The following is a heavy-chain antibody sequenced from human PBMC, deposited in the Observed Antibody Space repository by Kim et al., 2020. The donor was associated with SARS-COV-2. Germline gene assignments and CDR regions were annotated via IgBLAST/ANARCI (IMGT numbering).Heavy chain of an antibody. J-gene: IGHJ3*02. CDR2: IIPIFGTA. V-gene: IGHV1-69*13. Sequence: SVKVSCKASGGTFSSYAISWVRQAPGQGLEWMGGIIPIFGTANYAQKFQGRVTITADESTSTAYMELSSLRSEDTAVYYCARGGDYAPRHDAFDIWGQGTMGTVSS. D-gene: IGHD4-17*01. CDR3: ARGGDYAPRHDAFDI. CDR1: GGTFSSYA.